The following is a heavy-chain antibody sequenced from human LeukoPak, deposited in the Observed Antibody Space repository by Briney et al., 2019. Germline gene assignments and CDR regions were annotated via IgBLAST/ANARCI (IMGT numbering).Heavy chain of an antibody. V-gene: IGHV3-23*01. CDR2: ISVSGDTT. J-gene: IGHJ5*02. CDR3: AKDSRYCNGGSCYGWFDP. D-gene: IGHD2-15*01. CDR1: GFTFNSFA. Sequence: GGSLRLSCAASGFTFNSFAISWVRQTPGKGLEWVSSISVSGDTTYDADSVKGRFTISRDNSKNTLYLEMKRLRAEDTAVYYCAKDSRYCNGGSCYGWFDPWGQGTLVTVSS.